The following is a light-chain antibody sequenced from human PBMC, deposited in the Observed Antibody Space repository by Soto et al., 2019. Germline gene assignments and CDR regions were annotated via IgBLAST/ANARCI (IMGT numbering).Light chain of an antibody. V-gene: IGKV1-5*03. CDR2: KAS. J-gene: IGKJ2*01. Sequence: DIQLTQSPSTLSASVGDRVTITCRASQSISSWLAWYQQKPGTAPKLLIYKASTLESGVPSRFSGFRSGTEFTLTVSSLQPDDFATYYCQQYNDSFPYTFGQGTKLEI. CDR1: QSISSW. CDR3: QQYNDSFPYT.